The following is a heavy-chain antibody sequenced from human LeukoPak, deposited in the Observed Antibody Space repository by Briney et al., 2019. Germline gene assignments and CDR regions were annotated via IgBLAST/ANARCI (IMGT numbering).Heavy chain of an antibody. J-gene: IGHJ4*02. D-gene: IGHD3-10*01. CDR2: INPNSGGT. CDR3: AILTMVRGVIITDGDY. V-gene: IGHV1-2*02. CDR1: GYTFTGYY. Sequence: ASVKVSCKASGYTFTGYYMHWVRQAPGQGLEWMGWINPNSGGTNYAQKFQGRVTMTRDTSISTACMELSRLRSDDTAVYYCAILTMVRGVIITDGDYWSQGTLVTVSS.